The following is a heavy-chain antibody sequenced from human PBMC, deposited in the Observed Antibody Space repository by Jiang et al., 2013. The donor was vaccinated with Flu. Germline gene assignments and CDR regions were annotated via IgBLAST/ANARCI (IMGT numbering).Heavy chain of an antibody. D-gene: IGHD2-8*01. CDR1: GYTFTDYY. J-gene: IGHJ4*02. CDR3: ARVMLPRGFDF. V-gene: IGHV1-2*02. CDR2: INPNTGAT. Sequence: SGAEVKKPGASVKVSCKASGYTFTDYYIHWVRQAPGQGLEWMGWINPNTGATDYAQSFQGRVTMTRDTSITAAHMELTRLSSDDTAVYFCARVMLPRGFDFWGQGTLVTVSS.